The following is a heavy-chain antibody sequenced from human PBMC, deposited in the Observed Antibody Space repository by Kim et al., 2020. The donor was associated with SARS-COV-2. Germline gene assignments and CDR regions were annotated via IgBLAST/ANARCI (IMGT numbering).Heavy chain of an antibody. Sequence: GESLKISCKGSGYSFTSYWIGWVRQMPGKGLEWMGIIYPGDSDTRYSPSFQGQVTISADKSISTAYLQWSSLKASDTAMYYCAGSLLLGYCSGGSCRGGYYYGMDVWGQGTTVTVSS. CDR3: AGSLLLGYCSGGSCRGGYYYGMDV. J-gene: IGHJ6*02. D-gene: IGHD2-15*01. CDR1: GYSFTSYW. V-gene: IGHV5-51*01. CDR2: IYPGDSDT.